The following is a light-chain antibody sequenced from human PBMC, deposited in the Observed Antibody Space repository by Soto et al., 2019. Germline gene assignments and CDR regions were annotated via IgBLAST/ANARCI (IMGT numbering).Light chain of an antibody. Sequence: QSVLTQPPSVSEAPQQRVTISCTGSSSNIGAGYEAHWYQQVPGTAPKLLIYENNNRPSGVPDRFSGSKSGTSASLAITGLQAEDEAEYYCQPYDSKLSGYVFGTGTKLTVL. CDR1: SSNIGAGYE. CDR3: QPYDSKLSGYV. J-gene: IGLJ1*01. V-gene: IGLV1-40*01. CDR2: ENN.